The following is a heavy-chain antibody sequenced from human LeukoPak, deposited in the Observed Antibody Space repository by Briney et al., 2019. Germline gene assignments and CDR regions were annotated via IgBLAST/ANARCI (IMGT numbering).Heavy chain of an antibody. D-gene: IGHD4-17*01. Sequence: GGSLRLSCAASGFTFSSYSMNWVRQAPGEGLEWVSSITSTSSYIYYADSVKGRFTVSRDNAKNSLYLQMNSLRAEDTAVYYCARDGYGDSYNFDYWGQGTLVTVSS. J-gene: IGHJ4*02. CDR1: GFTFSSYS. CDR3: ARDGYGDSYNFDY. CDR2: ITSTSSYI. V-gene: IGHV3-21*01.